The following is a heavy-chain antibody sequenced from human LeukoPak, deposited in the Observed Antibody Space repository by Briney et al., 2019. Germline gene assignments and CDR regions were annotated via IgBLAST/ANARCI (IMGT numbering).Heavy chain of an antibody. J-gene: IGHJ3*02. V-gene: IGHV4-59*01. CDR1: GGPISSYH. CDR3: ARGGEGAFDI. Sequence: PSETLSLTCTVPGGPISSYHCSWIRQPPGKGLEWIGYIYYSGSTNYNPSLKSRVTISVDTSKNQCSLKLSSVTAADTAVYYCARGGEGAFDIWGQGTMVTVSS. CDR2: IYYSGST.